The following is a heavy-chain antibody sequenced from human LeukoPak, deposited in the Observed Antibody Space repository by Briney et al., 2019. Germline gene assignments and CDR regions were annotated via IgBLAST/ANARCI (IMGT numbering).Heavy chain of an antibody. D-gene: IGHD1-1*01. J-gene: IGHJ5*02. CDR2: MYPDGRTI. CDR1: GFTFSSYW. V-gene: IGHV3-74*01. Sequence: PGGSLRLSCAASGFTFSSYWMHWVRQAPGKGLEWVSRMYPDGRTIDYADSVKGRFTISRDNAKDTLYLQMSSLRDEDTAVYYCISDLRGRDDQWGRGNLVTVSS. CDR3: ISDLRGRDDQ.